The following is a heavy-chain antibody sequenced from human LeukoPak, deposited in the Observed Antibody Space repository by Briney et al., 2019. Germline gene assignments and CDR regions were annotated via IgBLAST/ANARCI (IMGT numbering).Heavy chain of an antibody. CDR3: AKDGPPVIGSSLTRGAYDT. J-gene: IGHJ3*02. CDR2: ISYDGSKT. D-gene: IGHD2-21*01. Sequence: PGGSLRLSCAASGITFSSNVMYWVRQAPGKGLEGVAVISYDGSKTYYADSVKGRFAISRDNSKDTLYLQMNNLRTEDTAVYYCAKDGPPVIGSSLTRGAYDTWGQGTMVTVSS. CDR1: GITFSSNV. V-gene: IGHV3-30*09.